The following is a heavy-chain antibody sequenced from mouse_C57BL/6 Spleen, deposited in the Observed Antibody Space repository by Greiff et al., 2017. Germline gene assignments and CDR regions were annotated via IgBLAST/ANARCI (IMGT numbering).Heavy chain of an antibody. V-gene: IGHV1-55*01. CDR3: ARGHYYGSSSGFAY. J-gene: IGHJ3*01. Sequence: QVQLKQPGAELVKPGASVKMSCKASGYTFTSYWITWVKQRPGQGLEWIGDIYPGSGSTNYNEKFKSKATLTVDTSSSTAYMQLSSLTSEDSAVYYCARGHYYGSSSGFAYWGQGTLVTVSA. CDR2: IYPGSGST. D-gene: IGHD1-1*01. CDR1: GYTFTSYW.